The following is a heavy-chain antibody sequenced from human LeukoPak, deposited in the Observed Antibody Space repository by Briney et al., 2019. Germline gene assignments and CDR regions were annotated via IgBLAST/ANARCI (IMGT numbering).Heavy chain of an antibody. D-gene: IGHD3-3*01. Sequence: PSQTLSLTCAVSGGSISSGGYSWSWIRQPPGQGLEWIGEINHSGSTNYNPSLKSRVTISVDTSKNQFSLKLSSVTAADTAVYYCARPPFGPYYYGMDVWGQGTTVTVSS. J-gene: IGHJ6*02. CDR1: GGSISSGGYS. CDR2: INHSGST. V-gene: IGHV4-30-2*01. CDR3: ARPPFGPYYYGMDV.